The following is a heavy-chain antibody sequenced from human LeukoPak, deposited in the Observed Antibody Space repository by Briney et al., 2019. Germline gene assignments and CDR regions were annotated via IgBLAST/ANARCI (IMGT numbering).Heavy chain of an antibody. CDR3: ANALLKPYGSGSYYKGGYYFEQ. CDR2: ISGRGGST. V-gene: IGHV3-23*01. D-gene: IGHD3-10*01. Sequence: AGGSLRLSCAASGFTFSSYAMSWVRQAPGKGLEWVSAISGRGGSTYYADSVKGRFTISRDNSKNTLYLQMNSLRVEDTPIYYCANALLKPYGSGSYYKGGYYFEQWGQGTLVTVSS. CDR1: GFTFSSYA. J-gene: IGHJ4*02.